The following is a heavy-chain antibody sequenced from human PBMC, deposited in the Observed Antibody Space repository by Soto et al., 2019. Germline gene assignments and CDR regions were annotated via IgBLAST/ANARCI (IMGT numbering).Heavy chain of an antibody. J-gene: IGHJ5*02. CDR1: GGTFSSYA. CDR2: IIPIFGTA. V-gene: IGHV1-69*06. D-gene: IGHD3-16*01. CDR3: ARDLGQNWFDP. Sequence: ASVKVSCKTSGGTFSSYAISWVRQAPGQGLEWMGGIIPIFGTANYAQKFQGRVTITADKSTSTAYMELSSLRSEDTAVYYCARDLGQNWFDPWGQGTLVTVSS.